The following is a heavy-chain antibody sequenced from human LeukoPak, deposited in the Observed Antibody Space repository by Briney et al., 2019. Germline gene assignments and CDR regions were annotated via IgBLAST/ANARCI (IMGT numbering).Heavy chain of an antibody. Sequence: PGGSLRLSCAASGFTFSSYAMSWVRQAPGKGLEWVANIKQDGSEKYYVDSVKGRFTISRDNAKNSLYLQMNSLRAEDTAVYYCARDPFGSSGWSFDYWGQGTLVTVSS. V-gene: IGHV3-7*01. J-gene: IGHJ4*02. CDR3: ARDPFGSSGWSFDY. CDR1: GFTFSSYA. D-gene: IGHD6-19*01. CDR2: IKQDGSEK.